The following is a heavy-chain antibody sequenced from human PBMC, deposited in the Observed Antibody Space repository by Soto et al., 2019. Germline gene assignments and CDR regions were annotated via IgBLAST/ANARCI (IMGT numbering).Heavy chain of an antibody. CDR1: GFTFEDYA. J-gene: IGHJ4*02. V-gene: IGHV3-43D*04. Sequence: GGSLRLSCSTSGFTFEDYAVHWVRQSSRKGLEWVSFINADGSDRYYADSVKGRFTISRDNTKGPFYLQMDRLRLEDTAIYYCAKAKFYFDSSPFDSWGQGTLVTVSS. D-gene: IGHD1-26*01. CDR3: AKAKFYFDSSPFDS. CDR2: INADGSDR.